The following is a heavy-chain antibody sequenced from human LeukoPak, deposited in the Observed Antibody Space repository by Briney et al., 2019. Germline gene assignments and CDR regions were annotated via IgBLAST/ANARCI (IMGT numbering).Heavy chain of an antibody. D-gene: IGHD1-1*01. CDR2: ISYDGSNK. CDR3: ARWQLERRYFDY. CDR1: GFTFSSYG. J-gene: IGHJ4*02. V-gene: IGHV3-30*03. Sequence: PGGSLRLSCAASGFTFSSYGMHWVRQAPGKGLEWVAVISYDGSNKYYADSVKGRFTIPRDNSKNTLYLQMNSLRAEDTAVYYCARWQLERRYFDYWGQGTLVTVSS.